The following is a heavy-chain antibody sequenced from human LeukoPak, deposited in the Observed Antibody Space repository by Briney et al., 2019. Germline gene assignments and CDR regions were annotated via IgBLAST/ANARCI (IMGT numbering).Heavy chain of an antibody. CDR3: ARDSPHLRFGELLSGLDY. J-gene: IGHJ4*02. Sequence: ASVKVSCKASGYTFTSYDINWVRQATGQGLEWMGWMNPNSGNTGYAQKFQGRVTMTRNTSISTAYMELSSLRSEDTAVYYCARDSPHLRFGELLSGLDYWGQGTLVTVSS. D-gene: IGHD3-10*01. CDR2: MNPNSGNT. V-gene: IGHV1-8*01. CDR1: GYTFTSYD.